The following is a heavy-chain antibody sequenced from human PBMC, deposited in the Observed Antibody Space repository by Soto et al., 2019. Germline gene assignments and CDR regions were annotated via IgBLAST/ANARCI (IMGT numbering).Heavy chain of an antibody. D-gene: IGHD3-3*01. CDR2: IYWDDDK. CDR3: AHRVLRTVFGLVTTTAIYFDF. Sequence: QITLNESGPTPVKPRQTLTLTCTFSGFSLTTSGVGVGWIRQSPGKDPEWLALIYWDDDKRYSPSLKSRLTTTKDTSKNQVVLTMADLDPAETATYYCAHRVLRTVFGLVTTTAIYFDFWGQGTPVAVSS. V-gene: IGHV2-5*02. CDR1: GFSLTTSGVG. J-gene: IGHJ4*02.